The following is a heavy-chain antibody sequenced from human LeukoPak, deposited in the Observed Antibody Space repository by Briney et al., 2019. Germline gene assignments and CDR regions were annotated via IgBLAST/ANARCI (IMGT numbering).Heavy chain of an antibody. V-gene: IGHV4-59*08. D-gene: IGHD1-1*01. CDR1: GDSISSYF. J-gene: IGHJ4*02. CDR2: IYHSGST. Sequence: SETLSLTCTVSGDSISSYFWSWIRQPPGKGLEWIGYIYHSGSTDYNPSLKSRVIISVDTSKSQFSLKLSYVTAADTAVYYCARHQRTTVDFDYWGQGALVTVSS. CDR3: ARHQRTTVDFDY.